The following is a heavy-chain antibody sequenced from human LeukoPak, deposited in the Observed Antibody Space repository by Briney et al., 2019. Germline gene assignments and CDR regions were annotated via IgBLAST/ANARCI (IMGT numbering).Heavy chain of an antibody. D-gene: IGHD3-22*01. V-gene: IGHV4-59*08. CDR1: GTSISSYY. CDR2: IYYTGST. Sequence: SETLSLTCTVSGTSISSYYWSWIRQPPGRGLEWIGHIYYTGSTSYNPSLKSRVIISIDTSKNQFSLKLNSVTAADTAFYYCASLTLADTSRYGEFEYWGQGTLVPVSS. CDR3: ASLTLADTSRYGEFEY. J-gene: IGHJ4*02.